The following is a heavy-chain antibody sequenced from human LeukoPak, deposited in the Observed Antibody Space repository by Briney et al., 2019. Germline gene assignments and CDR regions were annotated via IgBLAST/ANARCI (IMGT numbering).Heavy chain of an antibody. CDR3: ARERNYYDSSGSNWFDP. CDR1: GGSITSSSYY. J-gene: IGHJ5*02. V-gene: IGHV4-39*07. Sequence: SETLSLTCTVSGGSITSSSYYWGWIRQPPGKGLEWIGSIYYSGSTYYNPSLKSRVTISIDTSNNQFSLKLSSVTAADTAVYYCARERNYYDSSGSNWFDPWGQGTLVTVSS. D-gene: IGHD3-22*01. CDR2: IYYSGST.